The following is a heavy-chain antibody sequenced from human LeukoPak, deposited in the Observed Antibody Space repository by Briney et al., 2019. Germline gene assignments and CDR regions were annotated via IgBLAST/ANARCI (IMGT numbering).Heavy chain of an antibody. CDR3: ARGGEEHSVATIVRRYFDY. CDR1: GGSISRSSYY. CDR2: IHYSGKT. J-gene: IGHJ4*02. V-gene: IGHV4-39*02. D-gene: IGHD5-12*01. Sequence: SETLSLTCSVTGGSISRSSYYWGWIRQPPGEGLEWIGNIHYSGKTYYNPSLKSRVTISIDTSKNQFSLKLSSVTAADTAVYYCARGGEEHSVATIVRRYFDYWGQGTLVTVSS.